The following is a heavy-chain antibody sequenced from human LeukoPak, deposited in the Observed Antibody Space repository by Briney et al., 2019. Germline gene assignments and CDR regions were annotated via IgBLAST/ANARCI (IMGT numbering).Heavy chain of an antibody. V-gene: IGHV3-7*01. CDR1: GFTFSSYW. CDR3: ARGALLIAVAGTRAWAFDI. Sequence: GGSLRLSCAASGFTFSSYWMSWVRQAPGKGLEWVANIKQDGSEKYYVDSVKGRFTISRDNAKNSLYLQMNSLRAEDTAVYYCARGALLIAVAGTRAWAFDIWGQGTMVTVSS. J-gene: IGHJ3*02. D-gene: IGHD6-19*01. CDR2: IKQDGSEK.